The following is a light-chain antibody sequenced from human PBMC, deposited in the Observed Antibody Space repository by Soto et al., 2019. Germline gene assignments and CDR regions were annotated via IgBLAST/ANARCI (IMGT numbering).Light chain of an antibody. CDR2: GKN. CDR1: GSNIGSNS. CDR3: AAWDDSLNAVV. Sequence: QAVVTQPPSASGTPGQRVTISCSGSGSNIGSNSENWYQQFPGTAPKLLIYGKNQRPSGVPDRFSGSKSGTSASLAISGLQSEDEADYYCAAWDDSLNAVVFGGGTKLTVL. V-gene: IGLV1-44*01. J-gene: IGLJ2*01.